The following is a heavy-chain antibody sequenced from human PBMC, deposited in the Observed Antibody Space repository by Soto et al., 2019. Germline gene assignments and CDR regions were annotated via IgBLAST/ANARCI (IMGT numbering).Heavy chain of an antibody. CDR3: ARFMSGPAGQYYYGMDV. V-gene: IGHV1-18*01. J-gene: IGHJ6*02. CDR1: GYTFTSYG. CDR2: ISAYNGNT. Sequence: EASVKVSCKASGYTFTSYGISWVRQAPGQGLEWMGWISAYNGNTNYAQKLQGRVTMTTDTSTSTAYMELRSLRSDDTAVYYCARFMSGPAGQYYYGMDVWGQGTTVTV. D-gene: IGHD3-3*01.